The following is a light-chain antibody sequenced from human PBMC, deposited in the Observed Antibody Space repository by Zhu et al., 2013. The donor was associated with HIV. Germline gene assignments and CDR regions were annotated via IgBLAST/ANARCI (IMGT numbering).Light chain of an antibody. CDR1: QSITSNY. CDR3: QERRHWPPVT. Sequence: EIVLTQSPGTLSLSPGERATLSCRASQSITSNYLAWYQQNPGQAPRLVIYDASNRATGIPARFSGSGSGTDFTLTISSLEPEDFAVYYCQERRHWPPVTFGGGTRVE. J-gene: IGKJ4*01. CDR2: DAS. V-gene: IGKV3-11*01.